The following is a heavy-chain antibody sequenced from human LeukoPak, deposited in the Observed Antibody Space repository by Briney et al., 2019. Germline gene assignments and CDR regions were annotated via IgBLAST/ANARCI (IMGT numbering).Heavy chain of an antibody. V-gene: IGHV3-9*01. CDR3: VKSGGYATAIRYFDL. D-gene: IGHD2-21*02. CDR1: GFSFGGYA. CDR2: ISWNSGDI. J-gene: IGHJ2*01. Sequence: GGSLRLSCAASGFSFGGYALHWVRQAPGKGLEWVASISWNSGDIVHADSVKGRFTISRDDAKNSLYLQMDSLRTEDTALYYCVKSGGYATAIRYFDLWGRGTLVTVSS.